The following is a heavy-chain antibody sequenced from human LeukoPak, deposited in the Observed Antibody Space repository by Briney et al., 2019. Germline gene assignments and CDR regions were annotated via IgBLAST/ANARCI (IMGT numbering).Heavy chain of an antibody. V-gene: IGHV3-30*02. D-gene: IGHD2-8*01. Sequence: GGSLRLSCAASGFTFSTYWMSWVRQAPGKGLEWVAYIQYDGSNEQYADSVKGRFSISRDSSKNILYLQMNSLRAEDTAVYYCAKDRCSNGVGCYYYYMDVWGKGTTVTISS. CDR3: AKDRCSNGVGCYYYYMDV. CDR2: IQYDGSNE. J-gene: IGHJ6*03. CDR1: GFTFSTYW.